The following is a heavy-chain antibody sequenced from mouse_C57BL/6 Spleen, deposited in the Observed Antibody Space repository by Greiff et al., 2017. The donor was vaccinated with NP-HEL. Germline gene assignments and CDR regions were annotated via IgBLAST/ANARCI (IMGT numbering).Heavy chain of an antibody. J-gene: IGHJ4*01. V-gene: IGHV5-17*01. Sequence: EVKLMESGGGLVKPGGSLKLSCAASGFTFSDYGMHWVRQAPEKGLEWVAYISSGSSTIYYADTVKGRFTIARDNAKNTLFLQMTRLRSEDTAMYYCARAPGGAMDYWGQGTSVTVSS. CDR1: GFTFSDYG. CDR2: ISSGSSTI. CDR3: ARAPGGAMDY.